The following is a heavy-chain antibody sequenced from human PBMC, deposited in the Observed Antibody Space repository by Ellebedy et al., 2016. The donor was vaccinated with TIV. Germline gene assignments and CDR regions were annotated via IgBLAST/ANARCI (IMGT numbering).Heavy chain of an antibody. Sequence: GGSLRLSCAASGFTFSAYTMHWVRQAPGKGLQWVAVISYDGSDNYNADSVKGRFTISRDNSKNTVFLQMTSLRPEDTALYFCARRGRDAYNPYFDSWGQGTLVTVSS. CDR3: ARRGRDAYNPYFDS. J-gene: IGHJ4*02. CDR1: GFTFSAYT. V-gene: IGHV3-30*01. CDR2: ISYDGSDN. D-gene: IGHD5-24*01.